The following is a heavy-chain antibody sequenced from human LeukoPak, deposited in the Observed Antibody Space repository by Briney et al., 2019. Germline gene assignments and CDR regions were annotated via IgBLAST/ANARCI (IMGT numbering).Heavy chain of an antibody. CDR1: GFTFSSYW. D-gene: IGHD1-1*01. CDR3: ARDPSSYPGNEKVEDY. Sequence: GGSLRLSCAASGFTFSSYWMSWVRQAPGKGLEWVANIKQDGSEKYYVDSVKGRFTISRDNAKNSLYLQMNSLRAEDTAVYYCARDPSSYPGNEKVEDYWGQGTLVTVSS. V-gene: IGHV3-7*01. J-gene: IGHJ4*02. CDR2: IKQDGSEK.